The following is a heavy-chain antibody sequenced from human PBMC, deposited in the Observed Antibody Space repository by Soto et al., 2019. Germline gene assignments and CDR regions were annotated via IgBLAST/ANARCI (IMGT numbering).Heavy chain of an antibody. V-gene: IGHV2-26*01. D-gene: IGHD3-3*01. J-gene: IGHJ5*02. CDR1: GFSLSNARMG. CDR3: SWTPLFYYYFWSGTPGWFDP. Sequence: QVTLKESGPVLVNPTEPLTLTCTVSGFSLSNARMGVSWIRQPPGKALEWLAHIFSNDEKSYSTSLKSRLTISKDTSKCQLVLTMTNMDPVDTATYYCSWTPLFYYYFWSGTPGWFDPWGQGTLVTVSS. CDR2: IFSNDEK.